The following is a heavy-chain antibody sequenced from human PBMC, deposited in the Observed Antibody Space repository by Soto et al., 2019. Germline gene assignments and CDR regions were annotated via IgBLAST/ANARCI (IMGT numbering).Heavy chain of an antibody. CDR3: AKQAGDSSGWYSVLEYYFDY. V-gene: IGHV3-30*18. CDR2: ISYDGSNK. Sequence: PGGSLRLSCAASGFTFISYGMHWVRQAPGKGLEWVAVISYDGSNKDYADSVKGRFTISRDNSKNTLYLQMNSLRAEDTAVYYCAKQAGDSSGWYSVLEYYFDYWGQGTLVTVSS. CDR1: GFTFISYG. J-gene: IGHJ4*02. D-gene: IGHD6-19*01.